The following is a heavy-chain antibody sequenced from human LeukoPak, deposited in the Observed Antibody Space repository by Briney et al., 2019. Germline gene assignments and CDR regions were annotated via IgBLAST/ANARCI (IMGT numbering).Heavy chain of an antibody. CDR3: AAARGDYYYYYVDV. V-gene: IGHV4-39*07. CDR2: IYYSGST. Sequence: PSETLSLTCTVSGGSISSSSYYWGWIRQPPGKGLEWIGSIYYSGSTYYNPSLKSRVTISVDTSKNQFSLKLSSVTAADTAVYYCAAARGDYYYYYVDVWGKGTTVTVSS. J-gene: IGHJ6*03. CDR1: GGSISSSSYY. D-gene: IGHD6-13*01.